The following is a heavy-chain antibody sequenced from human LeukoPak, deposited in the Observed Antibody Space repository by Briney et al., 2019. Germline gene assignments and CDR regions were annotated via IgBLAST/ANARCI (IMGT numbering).Heavy chain of an antibody. V-gene: IGHV3-74*01. D-gene: IGHD2-2*01. CDR2: INSDGSST. CDR3: AKDQLLFTFDY. J-gene: IGHJ4*02. Sequence: GGSLRLSCAASGFTFRSYWMHWVRQAPGKGLVWVSRINSDGSSTYYADSVKGRFTISRDNSKNTLYLQMNSLRAEDTAVYYCAKDQLLFTFDYWGQGTLVTVSS. CDR1: GFTFRSYW.